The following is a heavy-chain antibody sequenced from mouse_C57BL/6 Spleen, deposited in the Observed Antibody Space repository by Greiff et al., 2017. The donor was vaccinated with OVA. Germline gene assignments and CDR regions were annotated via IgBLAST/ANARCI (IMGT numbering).Heavy chain of an antibody. CDR3: TRWELFAY. CDR2: IDPETGGT. Sequence: VKLQQSGAELVRPGASVTLSCKASGYTFTDYEMHWVKQTPVHGLEWIGAIDPETGGTAYNQKFKGKAILTADKSSSTAYMELRSLTSEDSAVYYCTRWELFAYWGQGTLVTVSA. V-gene: IGHV1-15*01. CDR1: GYTFTDYE. D-gene: IGHD2-1*01. J-gene: IGHJ3*01.